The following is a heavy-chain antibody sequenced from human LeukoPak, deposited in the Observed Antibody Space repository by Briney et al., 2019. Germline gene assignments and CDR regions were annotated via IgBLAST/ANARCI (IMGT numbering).Heavy chain of an antibody. V-gene: IGHV3-23*01. CDR2: ISGSGGST. Sequence: GGSLRLSCAASGFTFSSYAMSWVRQAPGKGLEWVSAISGSGGSTHYADSVKGRFTISRDNSKNTLYLQMNSLRAEDTAVYYCAKDMTCSSTSCYWFRPFDYWGQGTLVTVSS. J-gene: IGHJ4*02. D-gene: IGHD2-2*01. CDR3: AKDMTCSSTSCYWFRPFDY. CDR1: GFTFSSYA.